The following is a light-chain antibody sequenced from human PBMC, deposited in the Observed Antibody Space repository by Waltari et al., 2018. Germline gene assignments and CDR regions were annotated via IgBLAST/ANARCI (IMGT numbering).Light chain of an antibody. CDR1: QGISRY. J-gene: IGKJ1*01. V-gene: IGKV1-8*01. Sequence: AIRITQSPSSLSASTGDRVTITCRASQGISRYLAWYQQKPGKAPKLLIYAASTLQSGVPSRFSGSGSGTDFTLTISCLQSEEFATYYCQQYYSYQWTFGQWTKVEIK. CDR3: QQYYSYQWT. CDR2: AAS.